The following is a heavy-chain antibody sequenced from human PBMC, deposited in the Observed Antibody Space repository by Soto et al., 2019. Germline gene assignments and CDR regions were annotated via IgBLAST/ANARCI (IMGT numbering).Heavy chain of an antibody. CDR3: ARGAPVGGDYQPNWFDP. CDR2: INAGNGNT. CDR1: GYTFTSYA. D-gene: IGHD2-21*02. Sequence: GASVKVSCKASGYTFTSYAMHWVRQAPGQRLEWMGWINAGNGNTKYSQKFQGRVTITRDTSASTAYMELSSLRSEDTAVYYCARGAPVGGDYQPNWFDPWGQGTLVTVSS. J-gene: IGHJ5*02. V-gene: IGHV1-3*01.